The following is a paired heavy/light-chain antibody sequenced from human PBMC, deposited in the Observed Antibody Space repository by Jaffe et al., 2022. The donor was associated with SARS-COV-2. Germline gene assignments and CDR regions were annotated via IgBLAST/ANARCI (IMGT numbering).Light chain of an antibody. CDR1: KLGDKY. CDR2: QDS. Sequence: SYELTQPPSVSVSPGQTASITCSGDKLGDKYACWYQQKPGQSPVLVIYQDSKRPSGIPERFSGSNSGNTATLTISGTQAMDEADYYCQAWDSSTFYVFGTGTKVTVL. V-gene: IGLV3-1*01. CDR3: QAWDSSTFYV. J-gene: IGLJ1*01.
Heavy chain of an antibody. J-gene: IGHJ4*02. CDR3: ARAHMVRGVPYFDY. Sequence: QVQLQESGPGLVKPSETLSLTCTVSGGSISSYYWSWIRQPAGKGLEWIGRIYTSGSTNYNPSLKSRVTMSVDTSKNQFSLKLSSVTAADTAVYYCARAHMVRGVPYFDYWGQGTLVTVSS. V-gene: IGHV4-4*07. CDR2: IYTSGST. D-gene: IGHD3-10*01. CDR1: GGSISSYY.